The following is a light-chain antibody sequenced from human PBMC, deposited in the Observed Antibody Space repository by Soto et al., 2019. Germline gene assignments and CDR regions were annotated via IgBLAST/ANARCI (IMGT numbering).Light chain of an antibody. J-gene: IGKJ1*01. CDR2: DAS. V-gene: IGKV3-11*01. Sequence: IVVTQSPVTLSLSPVGRATLSGRGSQSVSSRYLSWYRQQPGQAPRLLIDDASNRATGIPARFSGSGSGTDFTLTISSLEPEDFAVYYCQQRSNRPQTFGQGTKVDIK. CDR1: QSVSSRY. CDR3: QQRSNRPQT.